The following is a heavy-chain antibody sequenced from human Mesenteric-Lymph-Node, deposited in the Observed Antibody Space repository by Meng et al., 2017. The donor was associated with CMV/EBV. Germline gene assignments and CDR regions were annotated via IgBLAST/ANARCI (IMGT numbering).Heavy chain of an antibody. CDR3: ARLVVATIQSDGDY. J-gene: IGHJ4*02. CDR1: GYTFTGYY. D-gene: IGHD5-12*01. CDR2: INPNSGGT. V-gene: IGHV1-2*02. Sequence: ASVKVSCKASGYTFTGYYMHWVRQAPGQGLEWMGWINPNSGGTDYAQKFQGRVTMTRDTSISTAFMDLTRLTSDDTAVYYCARLVVATIQSDGDYWGQGVRVTVSS.